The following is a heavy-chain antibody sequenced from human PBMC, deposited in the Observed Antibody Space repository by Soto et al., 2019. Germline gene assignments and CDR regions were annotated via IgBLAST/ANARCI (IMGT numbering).Heavy chain of an antibody. CDR3: AREAASDPSFYYHYMDV. D-gene: IGHD3-10*01. Sequence: QEQLVQSGAEVKKPGAPVKVSCKASGYTFSNYNINWVRQASGQGLEWMGWMNPDSGNTGYAEKFQGRVTMTRNSSISTAYMELSGLRSEDTAVYYCAREAASDPSFYYHYMDVWAKGPRSPSP. CDR2: MNPDSGNT. CDR1: GYTFSNYN. J-gene: IGHJ6*03. V-gene: IGHV1-8*01.